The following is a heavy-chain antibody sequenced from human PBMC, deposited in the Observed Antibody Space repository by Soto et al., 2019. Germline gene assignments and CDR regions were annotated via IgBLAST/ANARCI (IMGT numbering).Heavy chain of an antibody. Sequence: SETLPLTYTVSGGSISNYYWSWIRQPPGKGLEWIGFISYSGSSYYNPSLQSRVTMSVDTSRNQFSLRLSSVTAADTAVYYSATMGTTTGSYYFYYWGQGTLVTVSS. D-gene: IGHD1-26*01. CDR2: ISYSGSS. J-gene: IGHJ4*02. V-gene: IGHV4-59*08. CDR3: ATMGTTTGSYYFYY. CDR1: GGSISNYY.